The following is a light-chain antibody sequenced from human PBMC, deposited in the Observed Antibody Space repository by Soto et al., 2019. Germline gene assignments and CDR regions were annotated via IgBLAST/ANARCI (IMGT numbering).Light chain of an antibody. CDR1: QGISNY. V-gene: IGKV1-27*01. CDR2: AAS. J-gene: IGKJ4*01. Sequence: DIQMTQSPSSLSASVGDRVTITCRASQGISNYLAWYQQKPGKVPKLLIYAASTLQSGVPSRFSGSGSGTDFTLTISSLHPEDVATYYCQKYNSATLFGGGNKVEIK. CDR3: QKYNSATL.